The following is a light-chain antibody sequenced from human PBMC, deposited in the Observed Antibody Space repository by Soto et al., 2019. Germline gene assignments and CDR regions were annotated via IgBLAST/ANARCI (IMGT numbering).Light chain of an antibody. CDR2: GAS. V-gene: IGKV3-20*01. J-gene: IGKJ3*01. CDR3: QQYGSSPFT. Sequence: ESVLTQSPGTLSMSPGERATLSCRASQSVSGTYSAWYQQKPGQAPRLLIYGASSRATGIPDRFSGSGSGTDFTLTISRLEPEDFAVYSCQQYGSSPFTFGPGTKVAIK. CDR1: QSVSGTY.